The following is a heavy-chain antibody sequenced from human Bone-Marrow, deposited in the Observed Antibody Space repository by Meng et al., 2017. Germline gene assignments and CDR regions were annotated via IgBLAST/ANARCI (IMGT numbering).Heavy chain of an antibody. CDR1: GASISSSDW. D-gene: IGHD3-3*01. CDR2: IYHDGST. V-gene: IGHV4-4*02. CDR3: ARAAYDIWSGYAP. J-gene: IGHJ5*02. Sequence: VALPESGPGLVKPSGALSLTCSVSGASISSSDWWGWVRQPPGKGLEWIGDIYHDGSTNYTPSLKSRVTISVDKSKNQFSLKLSSVTAADTAVYYCARAAYDIWSGYAPWGQGSLVTVSS.